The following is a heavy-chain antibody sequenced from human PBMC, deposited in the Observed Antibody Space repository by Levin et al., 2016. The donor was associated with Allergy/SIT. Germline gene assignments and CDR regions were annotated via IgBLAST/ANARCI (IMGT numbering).Heavy chain of an antibody. CDR1: GFTFSSYS. CDR3: ARVEMDTYGFYYFYGLDV. V-gene: IGHV3-21*01. Sequence: GESLKISCAASGFTFSSYSMNWVRQAPGKGLEWVSSVTSTSSYILYADSVKGRYTISRDNAKNSLYLQMNSLRAEDTAVYYCARVEMDTYGFYYFYGLDVWGQGTTVTVSS. CDR2: VTSTSSYI. J-gene: IGHJ6*02. D-gene: IGHD3-10*01.